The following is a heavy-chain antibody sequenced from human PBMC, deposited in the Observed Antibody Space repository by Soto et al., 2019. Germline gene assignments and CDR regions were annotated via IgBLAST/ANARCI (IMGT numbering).Heavy chain of an antibody. CDR3: ASGTGYSSGWPTYYFDY. CDR2: IIPIFGTA. Sequence: ASVKVSCKASGGTFSSYAISWVRQAPGQGLEWMGAIIPIFGTANYAQKFQGRVTITADESTSTAYMELSSLRSEDTAVYYCASGTGYSSGWPTYYFDYWGQGTLVTVSS. J-gene: IGHJ4*02. CDR1: GGTFSSYA. D-gene: IGHD6-19*01. V-gene: IGHV1-69*13.